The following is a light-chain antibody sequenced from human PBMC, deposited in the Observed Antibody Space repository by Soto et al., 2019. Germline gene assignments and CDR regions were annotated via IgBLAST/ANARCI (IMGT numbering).Light chain of an antibody. CDR2: LGS. CDR3: MQALQTPLT. J-gene: IGKJ4*01. V-gene: IGKV2-28*01. Sequence: DIVMTQTPLSLPVTPGEPASISCRSSQSLLHTNGYNYLDWYLQKPGQSPQLLISLGSDRASGVTARFSGSGSGTEFTLKISRVEAEDVGLYYCMQALQTPLTFGGGTQVEIK. CDR1: QSLLHTNGYNY.